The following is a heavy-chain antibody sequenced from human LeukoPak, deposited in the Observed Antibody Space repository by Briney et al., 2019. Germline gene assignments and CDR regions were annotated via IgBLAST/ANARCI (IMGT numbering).Heavy chain of an antibody. CDR2: INPSGGST. Sequence: ASVKVSCKASGYTFTNCYMHWVRQAPGQGLEWMGIINPSGGSTSYAQKLQGRVTMTRDTSTSTVYMGLSSLRSEDTAVYYCARFSYGGGGYFDYWGQGTLVTVSS. D-gene: IGHD5-18*01. V-gene: IGHV1-46*04. CDR1: GYTFTNCY. J-gene: IGHJ4*02. CDR3: ARFSYGGGGYFDY.